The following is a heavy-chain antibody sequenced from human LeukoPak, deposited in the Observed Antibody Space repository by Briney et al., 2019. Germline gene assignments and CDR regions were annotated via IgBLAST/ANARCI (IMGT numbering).Heavy chain of an antibody. Sequence: TGGSLRLSCAASGFTFSSYSMNWVRQAPGKGLEWVSYISSSSSTIYYADSVKGRFTISRDNAKNSLYLQMNSLRAEDTAVYYCARDCGGYDYGEKYYFDYWGQGTLVTVSS. CDR3: ARDCGGYDYGEKYYFDY. V-gene: IGHV3-48*04. D-gene: IGHD5-12*01. CDR2: ISSSSSTI. J-gene: IGHJ4*02. CDR1: GFTFSSYS.